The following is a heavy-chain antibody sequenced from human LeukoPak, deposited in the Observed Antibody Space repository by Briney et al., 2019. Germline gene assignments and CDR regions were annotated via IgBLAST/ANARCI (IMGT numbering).Heavy chain of an antibody. CDR2: IYYSGST. CDR1: GGSISSGDYY. Sequence: PSETLSLTCTVPGGSISSGDYYWSWIRQPPGKGLEWIGYIYYSGSTYYNPSLKSRVTISVDTSKNQFSLKLSSVTAADTAVYYCARSRFGVAKSGMDVWGKGTTVTVSS. V-gene: IGHV4-30-4*08. D-gene: IGHD3-3*01. CDR3: ARSRFGVAKSGMDV. J-gene: IGHJ6*04.